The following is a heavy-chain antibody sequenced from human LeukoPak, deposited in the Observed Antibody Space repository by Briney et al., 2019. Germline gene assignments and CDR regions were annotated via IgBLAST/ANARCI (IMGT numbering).Heavy chain of an antibody. CDR1: GFTFSSYA. V-gene: IGHV3-11*01. CDR3: ARGYERRIMVRGVITYYYYGMDV. D-gene: IGHD3-10*01. Sequence: PGGSLRLSCAASGFTFSSYAMSWIRQAPGKGLEWVSYISSSGSTIYYADSVKGRFTISRDNAKNSLYLQMNSLRAEDTAVYYCARGYERRIMVRGVITYYYYGMDVWGQGTTVTVSS. CDR2: ISSSGSTI. J-gene: IGHJ6*02.